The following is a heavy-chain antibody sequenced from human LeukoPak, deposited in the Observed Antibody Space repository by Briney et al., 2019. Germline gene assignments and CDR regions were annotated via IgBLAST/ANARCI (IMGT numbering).Heavy chain of an antibody. CDR1: GYSFTSHW. Sequence: ESLKISCRGSGYSFTSHWIGWVRQMPGKGLEWMAIIYAGDSGTRISPSFQGQVTISADKSISTAYLQWSSLKASDTAIYYCTRHIAAAGPDYWGQGALVTVSS. J-gene: IGHJ4*02. CDR3: TRHIAAAGPDY. V-gene: IGHV5-51*01. CDR2: IYAGDSGT. D-gene: IGHD6-13*01.